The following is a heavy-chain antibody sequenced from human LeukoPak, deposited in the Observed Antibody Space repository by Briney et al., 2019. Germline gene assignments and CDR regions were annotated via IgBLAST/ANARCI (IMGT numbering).Heavy chain of an antibody. D-gene: IGHD6-13*01. CDR1: GYTFTGYY. V-gene: IGHV1-2*02. CDR2: INPNSGGT. CDR3: ARAPRRQQLTTPQYYFDY. J-gene: IGHJ4*02. Sequence: ASVKVSCKASGYTFTGYYMHWVRQAPGQGLEWMGWINPNSGGTNYAQKFQGRVTMTRDTSISTAYMELSRLRSDDTAVYYCARAPRRQQLTTPQYYFDYWGQGTLVTVSS.